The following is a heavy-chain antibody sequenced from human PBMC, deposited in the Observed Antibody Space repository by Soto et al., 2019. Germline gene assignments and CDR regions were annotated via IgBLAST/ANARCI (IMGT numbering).Heavy chain of an antibody. V-gene: IGHV1-69*13. CDR3: ARRGYGDYFAKNWFDP. CDR1: GGTFSSYA. D-gene: IGHD4-17*01. J-gene: IGHJ5*02. CDR2: IIPIFGTA. Sequence: GASVKVSCKASGGTFSSYAISWVRQAPGQGLEWMGGIIPIFGTANYAQKFQGRVTITADESTSTAYMELSSLRSEDTAVYYCARRGYGDYFAKNWFDPWGQGTLVTVSS.